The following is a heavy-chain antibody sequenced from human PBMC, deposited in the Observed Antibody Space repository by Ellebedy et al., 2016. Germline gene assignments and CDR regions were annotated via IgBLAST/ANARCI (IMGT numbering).Heavy chain of an antibody. V-gene: IGHV1-18*01. Sequence: ASVKVSCKASGYDFIKYAFTWVRQAPGQGLEWMGWISAYNDHTTYAQDFQDRLTLSTDTSTRTVYMELRSLTSDDTAVYYCARCNCYSFRHPIDYWGQGTLVTVSS. CDR1: GYDFIKYA. CDR3: ARCNCYSFRHPIDY. J-gene: IGHJ4*02. CDR2: ISAYNDHT. D-gene: IGHD2-15*01.